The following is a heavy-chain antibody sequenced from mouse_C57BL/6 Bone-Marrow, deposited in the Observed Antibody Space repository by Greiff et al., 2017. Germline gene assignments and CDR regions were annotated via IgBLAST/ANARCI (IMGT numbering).Heavy chain of an antibody. V-gene: IGHV1-80*01. CDR1: GYAFSSYW. Sequence: QVQLKESGAELVQPGASVKISCKASGYAFSSYWMNWVNQRPGKGLEWIGQIFPGDGDTNYNGKFKGKATLTADKSSSTAYMKRSSLTSEDSAVYCLTRGAYWGQGTLVTVSA. CDR3: TRGAY. J-gene: IGHJ3*01. CDR2: IFPGDGDT.